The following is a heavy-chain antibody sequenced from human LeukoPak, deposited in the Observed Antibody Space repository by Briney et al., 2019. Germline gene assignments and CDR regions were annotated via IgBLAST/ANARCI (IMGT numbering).Heavy chain of an antibody. J-gene: IGHJ4*02. CDR2: IYYSGST. V-gene: IGHV4-31*03. D-gene: IGHD6-13*01. Sequence: PSQTLSLTCTVSGGSISSGGYYWSWIRQHPGKGLEWIGYIYYSGSTYYNPSLKSRVTISVDTSKNQFSLKLSSVTAADTAVYYCASTSEDSSSWTFDYWGQGTLVTVSS. CDR1: GGSISSGGYY. CDR3: ASTSEDSSSWTFDY.